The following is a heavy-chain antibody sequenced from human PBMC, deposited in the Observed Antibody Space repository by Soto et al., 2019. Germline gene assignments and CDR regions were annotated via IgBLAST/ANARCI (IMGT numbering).Heavy chain of an antibody. CDR1: GGSISTYF. CDR2: INHSGST. Sequence: QVQLQESGPGLVKPSETLSLTCTVSGGSISTYFWSWIRQPAGKGLEWIGEINHSGSTNYNPSLKSRVTISVDTSKNQFSLKLSSVTAADTAVYYCARARRATGVRYFDLWGRGTLVTVSS. CDR3: ARARRATGVRYFDL. D-gene: IGHD4-4*01. V-gene: IGHV4-59*12. J-gene: IGHJ2*01.